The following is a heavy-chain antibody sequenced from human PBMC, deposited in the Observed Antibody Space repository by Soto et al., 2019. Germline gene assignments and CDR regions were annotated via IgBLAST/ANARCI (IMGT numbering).Heavy chain of an antibody. CDR1: GGSVNSDTYY. J-gene: IGHJ4*02. D-gene: IGHD2-15*01. CDR2: IYYTEST. CDR3: ARYCSGGNCYMSYFDY. V-gene: IGHV4-31*03. Sequence: SETLSLTCSVSGGSVNSDTYYWSWVRQLPGKGLEWIGYIYYTESTYYNPTLRSRVTISLDTSKNQFSLKLSSVTAADTAVYYCARYCSGGNCYMSYFDYWGQGTLVTVSS.